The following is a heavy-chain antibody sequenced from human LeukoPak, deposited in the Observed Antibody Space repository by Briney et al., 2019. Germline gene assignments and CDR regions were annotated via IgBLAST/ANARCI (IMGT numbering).Heavy chain of an antibody. D-gene: IGHD2-2*01. CDR1: GGSISSGNYY. V-gene: IGHV4-61*02. CDR3: ARASCSSTNCYADMAV. J-gene: IGHJ6*03. CDR2: LYTSGST. Sequence: SETLSLTCTVSGGSISSGNYYWSWIRLPAGKGLEWIERLYTSGSTNYNPSLKSRVTISVDTSKNQFSLKLSSVTAADTAVYYCARASCSSTNCYADMAVWGKGTTVTVSS.